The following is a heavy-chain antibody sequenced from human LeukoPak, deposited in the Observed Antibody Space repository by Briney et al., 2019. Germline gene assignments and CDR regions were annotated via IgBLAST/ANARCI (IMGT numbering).Heavy chain of an antibody. CDR1: GYSISSGYY. CDR2: IYHSGST. V-gene: IGHV4-38-2*02. CDR3: ARGGPFVGWGSYRYTKPHFDY. Sequence: SETLSLTCTVSGYSISSGYYWGWIRQPPGKGLEWIGSIYHSGSTYYNPSLKSRVTISVDTSKNQFSLKLSSVTAADTAVYYCARGGPFVGWGSYRYTKPHFDYWGQGTLVTVSS. D-gene: IGHD3-16*02. J-gene: IGHJ4*02.